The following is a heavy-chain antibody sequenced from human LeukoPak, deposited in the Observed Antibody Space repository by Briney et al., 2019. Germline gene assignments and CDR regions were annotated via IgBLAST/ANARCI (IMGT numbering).Heavy chain of an antibody. D-gene: IGHD2-2*01. Sequence: SVKVSCKASGGTFSSYAISWVRQAPGQGLEWMGGIIPIFGTANYAQKFQGRVTITTDESTSTAYMELSSLRSEDTAVYYCARGRVVVRAAIPSAQYNWFDPWGQGTLVTVSS. CDR1: GGTFSSYA. CDR3: ARGRVVVRAAIPSAQYNWFDP. CDR2: IIPIFGTA. V-gene: IGHV1-69*05. J-gene: IGHJ5*02.